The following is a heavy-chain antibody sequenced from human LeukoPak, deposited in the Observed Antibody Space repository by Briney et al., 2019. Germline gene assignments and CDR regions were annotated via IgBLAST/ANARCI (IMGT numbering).Heavy chain of an antibody. CDR3: ARHYYGSGSYSV. J-gene: IGHJ4*02. CDR2: IYSGGST. Sequence: GGSLRLSCAASGFTVSSNYMSWVRQAPGKGLEWVSVIYSGGSTYYADSVKGRFTISRDNSKNTLYLQMNSLRAEDTAVYYCARHYYGSGSYSVWGQGTLVTVSS. D-gene: IGHD3-10*01. V-gene: IGHV3-66*04. CDR1: GFTVSSNY.